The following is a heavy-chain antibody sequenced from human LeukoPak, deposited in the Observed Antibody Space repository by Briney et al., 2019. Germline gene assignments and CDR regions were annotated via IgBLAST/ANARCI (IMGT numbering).Heavy chain of an antibody. CDR1: GFTFSSYW. J-gene: IGHJ4*02. V-gene: IGHV3-7*04. Sequence: GGSLRLSCAASGFTFSSYWMNWVRQAPGKGLEWVANIRQDGSEKYYVDSVKGRFTIPRDNAKSSLSLQMNSLRADDTAVYYCARDSAAVGIDYWGQGTLVTVSS. CDR3: ARDSAAVGIDY. D-gene: IGHD6-13*01. CDR2: IRQDGSEK.